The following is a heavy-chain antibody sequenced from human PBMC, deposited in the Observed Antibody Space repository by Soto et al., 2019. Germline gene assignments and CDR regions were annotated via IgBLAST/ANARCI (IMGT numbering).Heavy chain of an antibody. J-gene: IGHJ4*02. CDR3: TRQTDAVQWLVVPTDYNFDY. V-gene: IGHV3-73*01. Sequence: WGSLRLSCAASGFTFFGSAIHWCRHSSLKGLEWVGHIRSKTNSYATAYAESVKGRFTISRDDSMNTAYLQMNSLKTEDTAVYFCTRQTDAVQWLVVPTDYNFDYWGQGTLVTVSS. D-gene: IGHD6-19*01. CDR1: GFTFFGSA. CDR2: IRSKTNSYAT.